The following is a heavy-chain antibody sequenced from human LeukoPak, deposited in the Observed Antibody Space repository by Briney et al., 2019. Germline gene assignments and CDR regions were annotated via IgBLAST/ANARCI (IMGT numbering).Heavy chain of an antibody. CDR1: GGSISSSSYY. CDR3: SIWSGYYRNWFDP. Sequence: PSETLPLTCTVSGGSISSSSYYWGWIRQPPGKGLESIGSIYYSGSTYYNPSLKSRVTISVDTSKNQFSLKLSSVTAADTAVYYCSIWSGYYRNWFDPWGQGTLVTVSS. V-gene: IGHV4-39*01. CDR2: IYYSGST. J-gene: IGHJ5*02. D-gene: IGHD3-3*01.